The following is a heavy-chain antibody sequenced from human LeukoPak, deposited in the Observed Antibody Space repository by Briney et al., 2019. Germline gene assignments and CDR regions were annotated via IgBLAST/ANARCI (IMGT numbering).Heavy chain of an antibody. Sequence: SETLSLTCSVSGGSITVTSSSYYWGWIRQPPGKGLEWIGNIYFTGSTYYNPSLKSRVTISVDTSKNQFSLKLSSVTAADTAVYYCARGPYSGYDDYWGQGTLVTVSS. CDR1: GGSITVTSSSYY. J-gene: IGHJ4*02. D-gene: IGHD5-12*01. CDR3: ARGPYSGYDDY. CDR2: IYFTGST. V-gene: IGHV4-39*07.